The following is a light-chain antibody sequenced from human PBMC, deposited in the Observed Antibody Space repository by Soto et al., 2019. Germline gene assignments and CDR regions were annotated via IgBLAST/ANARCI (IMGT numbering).Light chain of an antibody. CDR2: GAS. CDR3: QQYGGSPIT. Sequence: EIVMTQSPANLSVSPGERVTLSCRASQSVTTRLAWYQHKPGQAPTLLMSGASNRASGVPVRFSGSGSGTDFTLTITRLEPEDFALYYCQQYGGSPITFGLGTRLEI. CDR1: QSVTTR. V-gene: IGKV3-20*01. J-gene: IGKJ5*01.